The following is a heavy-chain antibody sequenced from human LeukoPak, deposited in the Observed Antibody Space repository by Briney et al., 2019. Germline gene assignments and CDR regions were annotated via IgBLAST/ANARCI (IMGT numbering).Heavy chain of an antibody. CDR2: INHSGST. D-gene: IGHD3-3*01. J-gene: IGHJ4*02. V-gene: IGHV4-34*01. Sequence: SETLSLTCAVYGGSFSGYYWSWIRQPPGKGLEWIGEINHSGSTNYNPSLKSRVTISVDTSKNQFSLKLSSVTAADTAVYYCARGGVVMSGYSPDYWGQGTLVTVSS. CDR3: ARGGVVMSGYSPDY. CDR1: GGSFSGYY.